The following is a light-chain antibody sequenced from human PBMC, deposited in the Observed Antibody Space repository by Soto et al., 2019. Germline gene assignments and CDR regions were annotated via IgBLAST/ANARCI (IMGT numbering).Light chain of an antibody. CDR2: DAS. J-gene: IGKJ4*01. CDR3: QQYNSYSLLT. V-gene: IGKV1-5*01. Sequence: DIQMTQSPSTLSASVGDRVTITCRASQSISSWLAWYHKKPGKAPKLLIYDASSLESGVPSRFSGSGSGTEFTLTISSLQPDDFATYYCQQYNSYSLLTFGGGTKVEIK. CDR1: QSISSW.